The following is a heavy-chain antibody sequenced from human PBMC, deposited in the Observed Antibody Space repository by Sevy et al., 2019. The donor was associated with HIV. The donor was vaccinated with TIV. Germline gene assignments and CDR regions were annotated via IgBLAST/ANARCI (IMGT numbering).Heavy chain of an antibody. J-gene: IGHJ4*02. Sequence: ASVKVSCKASGYTFTGYYMHWVRQAPGQGLEWMGWINPNSGGTNYAQKFQGRVTMTRDTSFSTAYMELSRLGSDDTAVYYCAGARRYCSSTSCPLGYYFDYWGQGTLVTVSS. CDR3: AGARRYCSSTSCPLGYYFDY. CDR2: INPNSGGT. CDR1: GYTFTGYY. D-gene: IGHD2-2*01. V-gene: IGHV1-2*02.